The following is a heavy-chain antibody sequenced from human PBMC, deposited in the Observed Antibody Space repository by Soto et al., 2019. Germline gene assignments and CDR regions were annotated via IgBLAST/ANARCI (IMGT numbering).Heavy chain of an antibody. V-gene: IGHV3-30*18. D-gene: IGHD6-6*01. Sequence: HLVESGGGVVQPGRSLRLSCEASGLTFRSYAMHWVRQAPGKGLEWMAAISYDGSQTFYADSVKGRFAISRDNSKNTLYLQMDSLRVEDSSVYYCAKALLLSIAARNNHYGMDVWGQGTTVTVSS. CDR3: AKALLLSIAARNNHYGMDV. CDR1: GLTFRSYA. J-gene: IGHJ6*02. CDR2: ISYDGSQT.